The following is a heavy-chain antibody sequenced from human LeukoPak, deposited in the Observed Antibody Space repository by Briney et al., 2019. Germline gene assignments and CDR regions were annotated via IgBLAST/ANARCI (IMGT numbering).Heavy chain of an antibody. V-gene: IGHV4-39*07. CDR2: ISYSGHT. J-gene: IGHJ3*02. CDR3: ASLTTADAFDI. Sequence: SETLSLTSTVSRGSISSSSYYCGWIRQPPGNGLQWIGSISYSGHTYYNTSLKSRVTISVDTSKNHFSLKLSSVTAADTAVFYCASLTTADAFDIWGQGKMVTVSS. CDR1: RGSISSSSYY. D-gene: IGHD3-22*01.